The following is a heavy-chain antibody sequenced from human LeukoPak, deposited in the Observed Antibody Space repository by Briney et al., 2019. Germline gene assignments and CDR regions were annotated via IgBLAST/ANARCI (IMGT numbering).Heavy chain of an antibody. D-gene: IGHD6-6*01. CDR3: ARSSSSSLAFDI. CDR2: ISSSSSYI. J-gene: IGHJ3*02. CDR1: GFTFTTYW. V-gene: IGHV3-21*01. Sequence: GESLRLSCAASGFTFTTYWMSWVRQAPGKGLEWVSSISSSSSYIYYADSVKGRFTISRDNAKNSLYLQMNSLRAEDTAVYYCARSSSSSLAFDIWGQGTMVTVSS.